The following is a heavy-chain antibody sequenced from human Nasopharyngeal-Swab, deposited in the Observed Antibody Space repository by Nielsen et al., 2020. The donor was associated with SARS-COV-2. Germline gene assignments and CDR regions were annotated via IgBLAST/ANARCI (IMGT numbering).Heavy chain of an antibody. J-gene: IGHJ6*02. Sequence: WIRQPPGKGLEWIGNIYYSGSTYYNSSLKSRVTISVDTSKNQFSLKLSSVTAADTAVYYCASQGSGSYYLLYYYYGMDVWGQGTTVTVSS. CDR2: IYYSGST. V-gene: IGHV4-39*01. D-gene: IGHD1-26*01. CDR3: ASQGSGSYYLLYYYYGMDV.